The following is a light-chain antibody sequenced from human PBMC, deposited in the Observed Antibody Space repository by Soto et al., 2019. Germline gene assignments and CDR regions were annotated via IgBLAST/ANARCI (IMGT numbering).Light chain of an antibody. Sequence: DIQMTQSPSSLSASVGDRVTITCRASQGIRNDLGWYQQKPGKAPKRLIYAASSLQSGVPSRFSCSGSGKEFPLTISRLQAEGFETYYCLQNSRYTWTVGQGTKGEIK. V-gene: IGKV1-17*01. CDR1: QGIRND. J-gene: IGKJ1*01. CDR3: LQNSRYTWT. CDR2: AAS.